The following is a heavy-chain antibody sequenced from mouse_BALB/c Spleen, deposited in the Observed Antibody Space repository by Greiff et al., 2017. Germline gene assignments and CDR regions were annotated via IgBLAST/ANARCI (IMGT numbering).Heavy chain of an antibody. D-gene: IGHD2-1*01. J-gene: IGHJ4*01. V-gene: IGHV1-69*02. CDR1: GYTFTSYW. Sequence: QVQLQQPGAELVKPGAPVKLSCKASGYTFTSYWMNWVKQRPGRGLEWIGRIDPSDSETHYNQTFKDKATLTVDKSSSTAYIQLSSLTSEDSAVYYCASGGNYVGALDYWGQGTSVTVSA. CDR2: IDPSDSET. CDR3: ASGGNYVGALDY.